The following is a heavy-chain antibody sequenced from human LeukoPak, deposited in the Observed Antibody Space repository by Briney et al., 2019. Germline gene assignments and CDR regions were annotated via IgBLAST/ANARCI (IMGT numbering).Heavy chain of an antibody. CDR2: INPSGGST. V-gene: IGHV1-46*01. D-gene: IGHD3-10*01. CDR1: GYTFTSYY. CDR3: AREFGQPNDAFDI. J-gene: IGHJ3*02. Sequence: ASVTVSCKASGYTFTSYYMHWVRQAPGQGLEWMGIINPSGGSTIYAQKFQGRVTMTRDTSTSTVYMELSSLRSEDTAVYYCAREFGQPNDAFDIWGQGTMVTVSS.